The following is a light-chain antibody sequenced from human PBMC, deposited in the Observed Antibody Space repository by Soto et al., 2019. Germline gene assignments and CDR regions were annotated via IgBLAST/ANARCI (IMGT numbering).Light chain of an antibody. Sequence: QSVLTQPPSTSGTPGQTITISCSGSSSNIGSHDVYWYQQVPGTAPKLVIYTNSHRPSGVPDRYSGSKSGTSASLAISGLRSEDEADYFCAAWDDSLSGGVFGGGTQLTVL. CDR2: TNS. CDR1: SSNIGSHD. CDR3: AAWDDSLSGGV. V-gene: IGLV1-47*02. J-gene: IGLJ3*02.